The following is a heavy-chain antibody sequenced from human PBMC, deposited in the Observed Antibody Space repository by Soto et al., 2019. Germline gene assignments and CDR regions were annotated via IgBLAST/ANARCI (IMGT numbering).Heavy chain of an antibody. CDR2: INTHNGNT. CDR1: GYTFTTYG. D-gene: IGHD3-10*01. V-gene: IGHV1-18*01. J-gene: IGHJ6*02. Sequence: ASVKVSCKASGYTFTTYGISWVRQAPGQGLEWLGWINTHNGNTNYAQNLQGRVIMTADTSTSTAYMELRSLRSDDTAIYYCTREGSAPYYYYGVDAWGQGTTVTAS. CDR3: TREGSAPYYYYGVDA.